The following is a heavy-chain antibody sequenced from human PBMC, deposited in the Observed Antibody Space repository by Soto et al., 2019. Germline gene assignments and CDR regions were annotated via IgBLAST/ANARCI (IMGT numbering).Heavy chain of an antibody. J-gene: IGHJ5*02. Sequence: QVQLQQWGAGLLKPSETLSLTCAVYGGSFSGYYWSWIRQPPGKGLEWIGEINHSGSTNYNPSLKSXXTXSXXTSKNQFSLKVSSVTAADTAVYYCARGTLSVWFDLWGQGTLVTVSS. V-gene: IGHV4-34*01. CDR3: ARGTLSVWFDL. CDR2: INHSGST. CDR1: GGSFSGYY.